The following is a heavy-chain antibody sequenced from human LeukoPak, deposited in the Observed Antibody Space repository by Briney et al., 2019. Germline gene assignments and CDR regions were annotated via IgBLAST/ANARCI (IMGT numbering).Heavy chain of an antibody. D-gene: IGHD3-22*01. V-gene: IGHV3-7*01. Sequence: PGGSLRLSCAASGFTLSTYWMTWVRQAPGKGLEWVANIKQDGSEKYYVDSVKGRFSISRDNAKNSLFLQMNSLRAEDTAVYYCARGYDSSGWRYWGQGTLVTVSS. J-gene: IGHJ4*02. CDR1: GFTLSTYW. CDR2: IKQDGSEK. CDR3: ARGYDSSGWRY.